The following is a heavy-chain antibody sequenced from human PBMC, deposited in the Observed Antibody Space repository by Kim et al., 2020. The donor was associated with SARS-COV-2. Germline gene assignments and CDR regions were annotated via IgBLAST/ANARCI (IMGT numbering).Heavy chain of an antibody. CDR3: ARGYYYDRRPDGMDV. CDR1: GFTVSSNY. J-gene: IGHJ6*02. V-gene: IGHV3-53*01. D-gene: IGHD3-22*01. CDR2: IYSGGST. Sequence: GGSLRLSCAASGFTVSSNYMSWVRQAPGKGLEWVSVIYSGGSTYYADSVKGRFTISRDNSKNTLYLQMNSLRAEDTAVYYCARGYYYDRRPDGMDVWGQGTTVTVSS.